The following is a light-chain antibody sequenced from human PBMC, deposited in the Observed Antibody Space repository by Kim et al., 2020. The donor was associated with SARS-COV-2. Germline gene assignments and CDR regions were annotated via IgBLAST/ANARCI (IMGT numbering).Light chain of an antibody. V-gene: IGKV1-5*03. CDR2: NAS. CDR3: QQYNSMWT. Sequence: LAYVGNRVTSTCRASHSIGSSLVWYQQNPGKAPKLLSDNASNLENGVPSRFSGSGSGTEFTLTISSLQPADCATYYCQQYNSMWTFGQGTKVDIK. CDR1: HSIGSS. J-gene: IGKJ1*01.